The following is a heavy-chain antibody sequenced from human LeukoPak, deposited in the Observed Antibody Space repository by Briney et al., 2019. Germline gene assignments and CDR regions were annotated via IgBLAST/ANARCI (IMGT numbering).Heavy chain of an antibody. CDR3: ARDSVSDYGGNSVYFDY. Sequence: GGSLRLSCAASGFSFSIYAMSWVRQAPGKGLEWVSATSGGGATYYADSVKGRFTISRDNAKNSLYLQMNSLRAEDTAVYYCARDSVSDYGGNSVYFDYWGQGTLVTVSS. CDR2: TSGGGAT. D-gene: IGHD4-23*01. CDR1: GFSFSIYA. V-gene: IGHV3-23*01. J-gene: IGHJ4*02.